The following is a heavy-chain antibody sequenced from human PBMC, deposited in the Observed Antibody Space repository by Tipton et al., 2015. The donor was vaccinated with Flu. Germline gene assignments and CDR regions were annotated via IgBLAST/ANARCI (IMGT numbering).Heavy chain of an antibody. CDR1: GFTFSSFA. CDR2: ISGSGGST. Sequence: SLRLSCTVSGFTFSSFAMSWVRQAPGKGLEWVSAISGSGGSTFYADSVEGRFTISRDNSKNTLYLQINSLRAEDTAIYYCAYRRAGTNGLIDYWGQGTLVTVSS. CDR3: AYRRAGTNGLIDY. D-gene: IGHD1-1*01. V-gene: IGHV3-23*01. J-gene: IGHJ4*02.